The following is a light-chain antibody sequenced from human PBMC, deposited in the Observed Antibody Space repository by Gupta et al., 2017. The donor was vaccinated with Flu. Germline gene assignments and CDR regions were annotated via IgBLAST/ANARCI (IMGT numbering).Light chain of an antibody. CDR2: AAS. CDR1: QYSSSY. V-gene: IGKV1-39*01. CDR3: QQTDSDPRT. Sequence: DIQMTQSPSSLSASVGDRVTITCRASQYSSSYLNWYQHKPGKAPKLLIYAASSLQSGVPSRFSGSGSGTDFTLTINSLQPEDFATYYCQQTDSDPRTFGQGTKVEIK. J-gene: IGKJ1*01.